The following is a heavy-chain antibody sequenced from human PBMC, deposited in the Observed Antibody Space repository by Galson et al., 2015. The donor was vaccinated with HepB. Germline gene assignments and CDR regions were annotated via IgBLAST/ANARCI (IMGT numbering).Heavy chain of an antibody. CDR3: AKWKYDTLTGLIPLDS. J-gene: IGHJ4*02. CDR2: IYRGDSA. CDR1: GFTVSSAY. V-gene: IGHV3-53*01. D-gene: IGHD3-9*01. Sequence: SLRLSCAASGFTVSSAYMSWVRQAPGKGLQWVSGIYRGDSAYYADSVKGRFTISRDSSKNTLYLEMNSLRAEDTAIYYCAKWKYDTLTGLIPLDSWGQGVLVTVSS.